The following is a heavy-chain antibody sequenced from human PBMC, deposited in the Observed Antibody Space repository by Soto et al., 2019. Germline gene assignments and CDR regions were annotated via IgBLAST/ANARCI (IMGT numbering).Heavy chain of an antibody. CDR3: AREGAGSYWFDP. V-gene: IGHV4-30-2*05. CDR1: GGSISSGGYS. CDR2: TYQSGSA. J-gene: IGHJ5*02. Sequence: QLQLQESGSGLVKPSQTLSLTCTVSGGSISSGGYSWTWIRQSPGKGLEWIGYTYQSGSAYYNPTLKSHVSVSADTSKTQYFLTVYSVTAADTGVYYCAREGAGSYWFDPWGQGILVSVSS. D-gene: IGHD3-10*01.